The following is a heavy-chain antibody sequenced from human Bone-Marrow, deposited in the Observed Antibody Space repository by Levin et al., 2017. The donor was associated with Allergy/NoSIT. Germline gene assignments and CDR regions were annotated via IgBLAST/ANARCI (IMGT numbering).Heavy chain of an antibody. CDR3: ARDRGDIVVVVAATNWFDP. Sequence: GGSLRLSCAASGFTFSSYWMSWVRQAPGKGLEWVANIKQDGSEKYYVDSVKGRFTISRDNAKNSLYLQMNSLRAEDTAVYYCARDRGDIVVVVAATNWFDPWGQGTLVTVSS. D-gene: IGHD2-15*01. J-gene: IGHJ5*02. CDR1: GFTFSSYW. V-gene: IGHV3-7*04. CDR2: IKQDGSEK.